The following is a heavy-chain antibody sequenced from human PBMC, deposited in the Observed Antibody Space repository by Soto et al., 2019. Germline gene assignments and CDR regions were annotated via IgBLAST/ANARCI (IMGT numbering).Heavy chain of an antibody. V-gene: IGHV3-7*04. CDR2: IKQDGSDK. CDR1: GFTFSSYW. Sequence: EVQLVESGGGLVQPGGSLRLSCAASGFTFSSYWKTWVRQAPGKGLEWVANIKQDGSDKYYVDSVKGRFTISRDNAKNSLYLQMNSLRAEDTAVYYCARGINYDILTGYFYYYYYMDVWGKGTTVTVSS. CDR3: ARGINYDILTGYFYYYYYMDV. J-gene: IGHJ6*03. D-gene: IGHD3-9*01.